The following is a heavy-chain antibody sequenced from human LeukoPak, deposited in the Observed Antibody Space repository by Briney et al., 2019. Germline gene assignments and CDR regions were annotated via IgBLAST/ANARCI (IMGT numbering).Heavy chain of an antibody. D-gene: IGHD3-22*01. J-gene: IGHJ4*02. CDR1: GGSISSGGYY. CDR3: ARGYYDSSGYGPIVDY. V-gene: IGHV4-31*03. CDR2: IYCSGST. Sequence: PSQTLSLTCTVSGGSISSGGYYWSWLRQHPGKGLEWIGYIYCSGSTYYNPSLKSRVTISVDTSKKQFYLKLSSVNAADKGVYYCARGYYDSSGYGPIVDYWGQGTLVSVSS.